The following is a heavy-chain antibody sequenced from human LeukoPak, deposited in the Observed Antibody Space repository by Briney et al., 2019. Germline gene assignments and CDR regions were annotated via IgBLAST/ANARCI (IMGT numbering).Heavy chain of an antibody. D-gene: IGHD6-13*01. V-gene: IGHV4-4*07. CDR1: GDSISRYY. CDR2: MYNGGTT. Sequence: SETLSLTCTVSGDSISRYYWSWIRQPAGKGLEYIGRMYNGGTTKYNPSLKSRVTISVDTSKNQFSLKLSSVTAADTAVYYCARAGYSSSWDNWFDPWGQGTLVTVSS. J-gene: IGHJ5*02. CDR3: ARAGYSSSWDNWFDP.